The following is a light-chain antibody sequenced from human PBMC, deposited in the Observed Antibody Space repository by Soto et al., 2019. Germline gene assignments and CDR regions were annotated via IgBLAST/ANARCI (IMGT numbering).Light chain of an antibody. CDR3: MQVLQSPPT. CDR1: QSLLHSNGYDS. Sequence: EIVMTQSPLSLPVTPGEPASISCRSSQSLLHSNGYDSLDWYLQKPGQSPQLLIYLGSNRASGVPARFSGSGSGTDFTLKISRVEADDVGVYYCMQVLQSPPTFGQGTKVEIK. J-gene: IGKJ1*01. V-gene: IGKV2-28*01. CDR2: LGS.